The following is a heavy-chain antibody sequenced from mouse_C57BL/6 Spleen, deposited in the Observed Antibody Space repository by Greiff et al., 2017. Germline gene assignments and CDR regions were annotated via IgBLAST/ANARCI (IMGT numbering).Heavy chain of an antibody. V-gene: IGHV1-50*01. CDR1: GYTFTSYW. D-gene: IGHD1-1*01. CDR2: IDPSDSYT. J-gene: IGHJ4*01. CDR3: ARKYYGNSYEAMEC. Sequence: QVQLQQPGAELVKPEASVKLSCKASGYTFTSYWMQWVKQRPGQGLEWIGEIDPSDSYTNYNQKFKGKATLTVDTSSSTAYMQLSSLTSEDSAGYYCARKYYGNSYEAMECWGQGTTVTVSS.